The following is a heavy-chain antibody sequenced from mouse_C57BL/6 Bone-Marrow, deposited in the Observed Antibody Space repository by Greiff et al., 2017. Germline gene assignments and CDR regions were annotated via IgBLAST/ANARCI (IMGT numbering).Heavy chain of an antibody. D-gene: IGHD2-2*01. J-gene: IGHJ3*01. CDR2: IDPENGDT. Sequence: VQLKQSGAELVRPGASVKLSCTASGFNIKDDYMHWVKQRPEQGLEWIGWIDPENGDTEYASKFQGKATITADTSSNTAYLQLSSLTSEDTAVYYCTTLPIYYGYEGFAYWGQGTLVTVSA. CDR3: TTLPIYYGYEGFAY. CDR1: GFNIKDDY. V-gene: IGHV14-4*01.